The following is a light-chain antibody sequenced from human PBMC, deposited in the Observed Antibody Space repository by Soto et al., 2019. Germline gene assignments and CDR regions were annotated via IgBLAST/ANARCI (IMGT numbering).Light chain of an antibody. CDR2: SNN. V-gene: IGLV1-44*01. J-gene: IGLJ2*01. Sequence: QSVLTQPPSASGTPGQRVTISCSGSSSNIGSNPVSWYQLFPGTAPKLLIYSNNQRPSGVPDRFSGSKSGTSASLAISGLQSEDEADYCCAAWDVSLNGALFGGGTKLTVL. CDR3: AAWDVSLNGAL. CDR1: SSNIGSNP.